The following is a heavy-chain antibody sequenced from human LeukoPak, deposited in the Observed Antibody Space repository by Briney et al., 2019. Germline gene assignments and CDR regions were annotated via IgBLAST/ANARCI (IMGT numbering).Heavy chain of an antibody. J-gene: IGHJ4*02. Sequence: WASVKVSCKASGYTFTSYDVNWVRQATGQGLEWMGWMNPISGDTGYALKFQGRVTMSRNTSISTAYMELGSLRSEDTAVYYCARRQMGAMGPFDYWGQGTLVTVSS. V-gene: IGHV1-8*01. CDR3: ARRQMGAMGPFDY. CDR2: MNPISGDT. CDR1: GYTFTSYD. D-gene: IGHD5-18*01.